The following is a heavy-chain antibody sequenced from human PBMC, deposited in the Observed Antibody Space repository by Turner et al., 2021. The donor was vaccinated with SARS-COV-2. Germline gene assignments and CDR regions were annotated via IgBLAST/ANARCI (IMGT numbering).Heavy chain of an antibody. D-gene: IGHD3-16*01. J-gene: IGHJ3*02. CDR2: INPSGGST. Sequence: QVQLVQSGAEVKKPGASVQVSCKASGYTFSSYYMHWVRQAPGQGLEWMGIINPSGGSTAYAQRFQGRVTMTRDTSTSTRYMELSSLRSEDTAVYYCARVGGAFDIWGQGTMVIVSS. V-gene: IGHV1-46*01. CDR1: GYTFSSYY. CDR3: ARVGGAFDI.